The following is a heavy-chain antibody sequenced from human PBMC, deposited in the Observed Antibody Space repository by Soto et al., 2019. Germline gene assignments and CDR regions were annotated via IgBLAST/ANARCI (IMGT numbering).Heavy chain of an antibody. CDR1: GGPFSGYY. D-gene: IGHD6-19*01. CDR3: ARKVISLSGIRWDWFDP. J-gene: IGHJ5*02. CDR2: INHSGST. Sequence: PSETLSLTCAVYGGPFSGYYWSWIRQPPGKGLEWIGEINHSGSTNYNPSLKSRVTISVDTSKNQFSLKLSSVTAADTAVYYCARKVISLSGIRWDWFDPWGQGTLVTVSS. V-gene: IGHV4-34*01.